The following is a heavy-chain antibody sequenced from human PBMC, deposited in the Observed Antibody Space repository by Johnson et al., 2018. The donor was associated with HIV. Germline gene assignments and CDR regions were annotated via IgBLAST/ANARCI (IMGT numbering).Heavy chain of an antibody. CDR2: ISDSGST. CDR3: ARDGTSRGGAFDI. D-gene: IGHD6-13*01. V-gene: IGHV3-23*04. Sequence: VQLVESGGGLVQPGRSLRLSCAASGLTFSSYGMSWVRQAPGKGLEWVSAISDSGSTYYADSVKGRFTISRDNSKNSLYLQVNSLRAEDTAVYYCARDGTSRGGAFDIWGQGTMVTVSS. CDR1: GLTFSSYG. J-gene: IGHJ3*02.